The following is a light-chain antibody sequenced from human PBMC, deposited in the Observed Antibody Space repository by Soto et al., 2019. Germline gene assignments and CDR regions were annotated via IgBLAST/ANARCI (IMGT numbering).Light chain of an antibody. CDR1: SSDVGAYNY. CDR2: EVS. CDR3: SSYTSNRKVV. J-gene: IGLJ3*02. V-gene: IGLV2-14*01. Sequence: QSVLTQPASVSGSPGQSITISCTGTSSDVGAYNYVSWYQQHPGKAPKLMIFEVSNRPSGVSNRFSGSKSGNTASLTISGLQAEDEADYYCSSYTSNRKVVFGGGTKVT.